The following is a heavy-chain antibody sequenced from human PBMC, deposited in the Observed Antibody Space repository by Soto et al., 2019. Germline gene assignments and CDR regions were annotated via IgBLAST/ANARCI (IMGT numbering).Heavy chain of an antibody. J-gene: IGHJ4*02. CDR1: GGSISSSSYY. Sequence: SETLSLTCTVSGGSISSSSYYWGWIRQPPGKGLEWIGSIYYSGRTYYNPSLKSRVTISVDTSKNQFSLKLSSVTAADTAVYYCARRDLTGTTFFDYWGQGTLVTVSS. CDR3: ARRDLTGTTFFDY. D-gene: IGHD1-1*01. V-gene: IGHV4-39*01. CDR2: IYYSGRT.